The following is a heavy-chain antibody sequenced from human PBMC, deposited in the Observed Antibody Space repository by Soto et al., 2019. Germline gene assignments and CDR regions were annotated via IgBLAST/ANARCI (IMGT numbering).Heavy chain of an antibody. CDR1: GFTVNNNY. V-gene: IGHV3-66*01. CDR2: IYSGGST. CDR3: VKGEYYYYGSAYYPFDY. D-gene: IGHD3-22*01. Sequence: PGGSLRLSCAASGFTVNNNYMSWVRQAPGKGLEWVSVIYSGGSTYYADSVNGRFTISRDNSKNTAYLQMSSLRPEDTAVYYCVKGEYYYYGSAYYPFDYWGQGRMVTVSS. J-gene: IGHJ4*02.